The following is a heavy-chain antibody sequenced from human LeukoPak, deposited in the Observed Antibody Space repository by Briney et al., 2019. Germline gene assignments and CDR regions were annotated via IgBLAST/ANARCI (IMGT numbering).Heavy chain of an antibody. D-gene: IGHD1-26*01. Sequence: ASVKVSCKASGGTFSTYAISWVRQAPGQGLEWMGGITPILGTANYAQKFQGRVTINADQSTSTAYMELSSLRSEDTAVYYCARGRQRELLFDYWGQGTLVTVSS. V-gene: IGHV1-69*10. CDR1: GGTFSTYA. CDR2: ITPILGTA. CDR3: ARGRQRELLFDY. J-gene: IGHJ4*02.